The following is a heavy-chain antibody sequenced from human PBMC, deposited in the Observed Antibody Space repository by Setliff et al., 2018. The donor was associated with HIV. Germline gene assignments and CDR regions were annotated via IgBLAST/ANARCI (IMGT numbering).Heavy chain of an antibody. CDR1: GYSFGTFW. CDR2: IYPGDSDT. J-gene: IGHJ4*02. Sequence: GESLKISCKASGYSFGTFWIGWVRQMPGKGLEWMGIIYPGDSDTRYSPSFQGQVSISADRSITTAYLQWSSLKASDTAIYYCTRRRRAPGTEDLEAHWGQGTLVTVSS. V-gene: IGHV5-51*01. CDR3: TRRRRAPGTEDLEAH. D-gene: IGHD3-3*01.